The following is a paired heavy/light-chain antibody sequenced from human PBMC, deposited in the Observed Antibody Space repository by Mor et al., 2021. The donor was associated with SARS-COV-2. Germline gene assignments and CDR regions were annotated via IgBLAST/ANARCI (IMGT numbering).Heavy chain of an antibody. CDR3: AKEPAVAGTPFYDY. V-gene: IGHV3-23*01. CDR1: GFTFSSYA. D-gene: IGHD6-19*01. J-gene: IGHJ4*02. CDR2: ISGGGDHI. Sequence: EVQLLESGGGLVQPGGSLRLSCAASGFTFSSYAMSWVRQTPGKGLEWVSAISGGGDHIYYADSVKGRFTISRDNSKNTLYLQMNSLTAEDTAVYFCAKEPAVAGTPFYDYWGQGILVAVSS.
Light chain of an antibody. Sequence: EIVMTQSPATLSVSPGERVTLSCRASQSVTSNLAWYQQKPGQAPRLLIYGASTRATGIPARFSGSGSGTEFTLTISSLQSEDFAVYYCQQHKNWPPGGTFGQGTKVEIK. J-gene: IGKJ1*01. CDR2: GAS. V-gene: IGKV3-15*01. CDR1: QSVTSN. CDR3: QQHKNWPPGGT.